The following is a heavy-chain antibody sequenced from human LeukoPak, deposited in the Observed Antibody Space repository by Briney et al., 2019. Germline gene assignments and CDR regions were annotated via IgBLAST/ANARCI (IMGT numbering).Heavy chain of an antibody. CDR2: IFVSGRT. V-gene: IGHV4-59*08. CDR1: GVSINSHY. CDR3: ARQAANVDIVATTSNWFDP. Sequence: PSETLSLNCTVSGVSINSHYLMWLRQRPGQGLVWIGYIFVSGRTNDHHSLKRRVTMSVETSKNPFSLKLSSVTAADTAVYYCARQAANVDIVATTSNWFDPWGQGTLVTVSS. D-gene: IGHD5-12*01. J-gene: IGHJ5*02.